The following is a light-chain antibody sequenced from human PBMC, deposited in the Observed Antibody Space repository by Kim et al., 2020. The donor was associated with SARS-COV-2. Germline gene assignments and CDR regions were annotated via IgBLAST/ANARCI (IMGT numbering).Light chain of an antibody. J-gene: IGKJ1*01. V-gene: IGKV3-20*01. CDR1: QGIFGTS. Sequence: WPGERATRSCRARQGIFGTSVAGYQQIPGQPPGLLIYGAFSRAAGIPDRCSGSGSGTDFTLSISRLEPEGFAVYYCHQYDSSPPTFGQGTEVEIK. CDR2: GAF. CDR3: HQYDSSPPT.